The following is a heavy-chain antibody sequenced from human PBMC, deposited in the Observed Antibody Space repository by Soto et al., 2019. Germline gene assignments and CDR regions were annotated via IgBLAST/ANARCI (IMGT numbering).Heavy chain of an antibody. V-gene: IGHV3-74*03. CDR1: GFTFSSYW. Sequence: EVQLVESGGGLVQPGGSLRLSCAASGFTFSSYWMHWVRQAPGKGLVWVSRINSDGSSTTYADSVKGRFTISRDNAKNTLSLQMNSLRAEDTAVYYWARVETCSSTSCYSVFDYWGQGTLVTVSS. J-gene: IGHJ4*02. CDR3: ARVETCSSTSCYSVFDY. CDR2: INSDGSST. D-gene: IGHD2-2*01.